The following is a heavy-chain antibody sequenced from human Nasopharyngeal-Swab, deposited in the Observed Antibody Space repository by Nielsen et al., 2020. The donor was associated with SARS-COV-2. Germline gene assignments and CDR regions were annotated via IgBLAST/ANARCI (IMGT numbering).Heavy chain of an antibody. CDR3: ADPPFSEY. V-gene: IGHV3-23*01. J-gene: IGHJ4*02. Sequence: GEPLKISCAASGFTFSTYAMTWVRQAPGKGLEWVSTIDAGGGNTWYADSVKGRFTISRDNSKSTLYLQMNSLRADDTALYYCADPPFSEYWGQGTLVTVSS. CDR2: IDAGGGNT. CDR1: GFTFSTYA.